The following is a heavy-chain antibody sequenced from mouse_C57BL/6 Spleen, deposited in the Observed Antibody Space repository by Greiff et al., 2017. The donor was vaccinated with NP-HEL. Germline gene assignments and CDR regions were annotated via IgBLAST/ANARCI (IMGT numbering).Heavy chain of an antibody. CDR1: GYTFTEYT. J-gene: IGHJ1*03. D-gene: IGHD4-1*01. V-gene: IGHV1-62-2*01. CDR2: FYPGSGSI. CDR3: ARHEDWDGDPYWYFDV. Sequence: VQLKESGAELVKPGASVKLSCKASGYTFTEYTIHWVKQRSGQGLEWIGWFYPGSGSIKYNEKFKDKATLTADKSSSTVYMELSRLTSEDSAVYFCARHEDWDGDPYWYFDVWGTGTTVTVSS.